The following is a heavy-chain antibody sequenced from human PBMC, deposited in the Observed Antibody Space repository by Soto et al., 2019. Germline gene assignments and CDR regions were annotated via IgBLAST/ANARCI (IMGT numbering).Heavy chain of an antibody. J-gene: IGHJ6*02. CDR3: ARDIVVVPAATTLNYYYYYGMDV. CDR1: GFTFSSYE. CDR2: ISSSGSTI. D-gene: IGHD2-2*01. V-gene: IGHV3-48*03. Sequence: EVQLVESGGGLVQPGGSLRLSCAASGFTFSSYEMNWVRQAPGKGLEWVSYISSSGSTIYYADSVKGRFTISRDNAKNSLYLQMNSLRAEDPAVYYCARDIVVVPAATTLNYYYYYGMDVWGPGTTVTVSS.